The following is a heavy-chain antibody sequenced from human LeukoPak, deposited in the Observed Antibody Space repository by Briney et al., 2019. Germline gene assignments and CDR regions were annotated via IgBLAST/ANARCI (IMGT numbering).Heavy chain of an antibody. CDR1: GGSFSGYY. CDR2: INHSGGT. CDR3: ARGIVLMVYAIDY. V-gene: IGHV4-34*01. Sequence: SETLSLTCAVYGGSFSGYYLSWLRQPPGKGLEWIGEINHSGGTNYNPSLKSRVTISVDTSQNQLSLMLSSVTAADTALYYCARGIVLMVYAIDYRGQGTLVTVSS. J-gene: IGHJ4*02. D-gene: IGHD2-8*01.